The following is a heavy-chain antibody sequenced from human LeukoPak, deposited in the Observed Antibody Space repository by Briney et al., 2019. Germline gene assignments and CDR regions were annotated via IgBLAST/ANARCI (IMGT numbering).Heavy chain of an antibody. D-gene: IGHD6-19*01. Sequence: AAVKVSCKASGYTFISYYIHWMRQAPGQGPEWMGVINPREGRPRYAQKLQGRVTMTRDTSTSTLFMDLSSLRSEDTAVYYCARGLDSSGWSYFEYWGQGTLVAV. CDR2: INPREGRP. CDR1: GYTFISYY. V-gene: IGHV1-46*04. CDR3: ARGLDSSGWSYFEY. J-gene: IGHJ4*02.